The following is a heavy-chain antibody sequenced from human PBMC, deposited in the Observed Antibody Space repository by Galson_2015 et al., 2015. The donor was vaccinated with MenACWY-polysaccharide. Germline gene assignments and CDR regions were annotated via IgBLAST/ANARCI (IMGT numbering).Heavy chain of an antibody. CDR3: AKDPYGLGGMDV. V-gene: IGHV3-30*02. CDR2: IRYDGSNK. CDR1: GFTFSSYG. D-gene: IGHD3-10*01. Sequence: SLRLSGATSGFTFSSYGMHWVRQAPGRGLEGVAFIRYDGSNKYYADSVKGRFTISRDNSKNTLYLQMSSLRAEDTAVFYCAKDPYGLGGMDVWGQGTTVTVSS. J-gene: IGHJ6*02.